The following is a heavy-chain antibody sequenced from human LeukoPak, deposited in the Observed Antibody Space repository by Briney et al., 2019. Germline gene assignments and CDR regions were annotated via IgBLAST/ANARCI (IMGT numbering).Heavy chain of an antibody. CDR2: ISGSGGST. V-gene: IGHV3-23*01. D-gene: IGHD3-10*01. CDR3: AKFGGALLWFGFDY. CDR1: GFTFSSYA. J-gene: IGHJ4*02. Sequence: GGSLRLSCAASGFTFSSYAMSWVRQAPGGGLEWVSAISGSGGSTYYPDSVKGRFTNSRDKSKNPLYLQMNSLRAEDTAVYYCAKFGGALLWFGFDYWGQGTLVTVSS.